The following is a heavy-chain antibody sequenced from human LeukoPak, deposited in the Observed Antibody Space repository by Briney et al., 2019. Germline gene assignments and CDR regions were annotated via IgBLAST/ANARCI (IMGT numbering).Heavy chain of an antibody. V-gene: IGHV4-4*07. Sequence: PSETLSLTCTVSDGSINGYYWSWIRRPAGKGLEWIGRMCTSGSTNYSPSLKSRVTMSLDTSKNHFSLKLSSVTAADTAVYYCARGVSAVTVDSWGQGTLVTVSS. J-gene: IGHJ4*02. CDR1: DGSINGYY. CDR3: ARGVSAVTVDS. CDR2: MCTSGST. D-gene: IGHD4-17*01.